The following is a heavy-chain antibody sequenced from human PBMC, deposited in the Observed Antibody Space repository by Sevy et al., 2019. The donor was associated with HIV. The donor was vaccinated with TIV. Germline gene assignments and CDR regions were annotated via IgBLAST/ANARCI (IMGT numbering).Heavy chain of an antibody. CDR1: GFTFSKYP. CDR3: XXXXXXXXXXXLLYFDY. CDR2: ISSSSNYI. J-gene: IGHJ4*02. V-gene: IGHV3-21*01. Sequence: GGSLRLSCVVSGFTFSKYPMNWVRQAPGKGLEWVSSISSSSNYIYYGDSVKGRFTISRDNAKNSLYLQMNSLRADDXXXXXXXXXXXXXXXXXLLYFDYWGQGTLVTVSS.